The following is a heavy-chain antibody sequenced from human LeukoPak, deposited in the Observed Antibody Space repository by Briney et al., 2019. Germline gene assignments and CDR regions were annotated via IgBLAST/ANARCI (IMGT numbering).Heavy chain of an antibody. D-gene: IGHD1-26*01. CDR2: ISGSGGST. CDR3: AKDRGLGGSLDY. CDR1: GFTFSSYG. J-gene: IGHJ4*02. Sequence: PGGPLRLSCAASGFTFSSYGMSWVRQAPGKGLEWVSAISGSGGSTYYADSVKGRFTISRDNSKNTLYLQMNSLRAEDTAVYYCAKDRGLGGSLDYWGQGTLVTVSS. V-gene: IGHV3-23*01.